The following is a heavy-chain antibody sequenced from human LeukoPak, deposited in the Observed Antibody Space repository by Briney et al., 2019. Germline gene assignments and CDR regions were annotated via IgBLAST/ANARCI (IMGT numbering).Heavy chain of an antibody. CDR1: GGSFSGYY. D-gene: IGHD2-15*01. CDR3: ARAPVTSCRGAFCYPFDY. CDR2: TSSSDPGT. V-gene: IGHV3-23*01. Sequence: ETLSLTCAVYGGSFSGYYWSWVRQGPGKGLEWVAATSSSDPGTYHADSVRGRFTISRDNSKNTLYLQMNRLRVDDAAVYYCARAPVTSCRGAFCYPFDYWGQGTLVTVSS. J-gene: IGHJ4*02.